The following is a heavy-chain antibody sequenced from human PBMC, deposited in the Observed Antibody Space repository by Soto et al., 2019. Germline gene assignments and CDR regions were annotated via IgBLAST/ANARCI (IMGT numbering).Heavy chain of an antibody. J-gene: IGHJ4*02. V-gene: IGHV3-49*03. CDR2: IRSKAYGGTT. D-gene: IGHD3-22*01. Sequence: GGSLRLSCTASGFTFGDYAMSWFRQAPGKGLEWVGFIRSKAYGGTTEYAASVKGRFTISRDDSKSIAYLQMNSLKTEDTAVYYCTRDTDMIVVVITPDYWGQGTLVTVSS. CDR3: TRDTDMIVVVITPDY. CDR1: GFTFGDYA.